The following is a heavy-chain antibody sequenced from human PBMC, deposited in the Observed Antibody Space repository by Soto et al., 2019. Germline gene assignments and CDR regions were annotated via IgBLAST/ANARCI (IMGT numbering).Heavy chain of an antibody. J-gene: IGHJ4*02. CDR1: GGSISSYY. V-gene: IGHV4-59*01. Sequence: SETLSLTCTVSGGSISSYYWSWIRQPPGKGLEWIGYIYYSGSTNYNPSLKSRVTISVDTSKNQFSLKLSSVTAADTAVYYCARDMGYFDYWGQGTLVTVSS. CDR2: IYYSGST. CDR3: ARDMGYFDY. D-gene: IGHD3-10*01.